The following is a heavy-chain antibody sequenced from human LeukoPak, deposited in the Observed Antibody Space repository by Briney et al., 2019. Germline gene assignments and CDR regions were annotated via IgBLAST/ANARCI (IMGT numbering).Heavy chain of an antibody. CDR1: GLTVSSTY. Sequence: GGSLRLSCASSGLTVSSTYMSWVRQAPGKGLEWVSIIYIGDNPHYADSVKGRFTISRHNSKNTLYLQMNSLRAEDTAVYYCARVRPWVFDYWGQGTLVTVSS. CDR2: IYIGDNP. V-gene: IGHV3-53*04. J-gene: IGHJ4*02. CDR3: ARVRPWVFDY.